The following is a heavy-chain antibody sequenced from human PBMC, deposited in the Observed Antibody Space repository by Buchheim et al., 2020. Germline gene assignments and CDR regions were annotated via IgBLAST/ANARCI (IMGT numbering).Heavy chain of an antibody. CDR2: ITSGRDST. D-gene: IGHD7-27*01. V-gene: IGHV3-48*01. CDR3: ARDVNWGFDY. J-gene: IGHJ4*02. CDR1: GFTFSSYS. Sequence: EVQLVESGGGLVQPGGSLRLSCAASGFTFSSYSMNWVRQAPGKGLEWISYITSGRDSTYYADSVKGRFTISTDNVKNSLYLQMNNLRAEDTAVYYCARDVNWGFDYWAQGTL.